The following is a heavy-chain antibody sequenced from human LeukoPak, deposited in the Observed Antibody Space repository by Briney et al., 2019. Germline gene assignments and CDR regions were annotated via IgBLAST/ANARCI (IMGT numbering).Heavy chain of an antibody. CDR1: GGTFSSYA. V-gene: IGHV1-69*13. CDR3: ASARGYSYGTGAFDI. J-gene: IGHJ3*02. D-gene: IGHD5-18*01. Sequence: SVKVSCKASGGTFSSYAISWVRQAPGQGLEWMGGIIPVFGTANYAQKFQGRVTITADESTSTAYMELSSLRSEDTAVYYCASARGYSYGTGAFDIWGQGTMVTVSS. CDR2: IIPVFGTA.